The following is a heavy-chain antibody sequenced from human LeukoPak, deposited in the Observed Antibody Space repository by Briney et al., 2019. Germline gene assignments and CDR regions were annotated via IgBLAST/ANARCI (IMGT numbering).Heavy chain of an antibody. V-gene: IGHV3-7*02. J-gene: IGHJ4*02. D-gene: IGHD3-10*01. Sequence: GGSLRLSCTASGFSFSPYWMNWVRQVPGKGLEWVANIKYDGREKFYLDSVKGRFTISRDNAKNSVYLQMNSLRVDDTAVYYCVPGSHWGQGTLVSVSS. CDR2: IKYDGREK. CDR1: GFSFSPYW. CDR3: VPGSH.